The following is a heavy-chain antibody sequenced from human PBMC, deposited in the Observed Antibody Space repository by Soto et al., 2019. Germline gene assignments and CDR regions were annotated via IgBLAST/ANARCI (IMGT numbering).Heavy chain of an antibody. CDR2: ISTYNGDT. Sequence: EASVKVSCKASGYTFTRSGISWVRQAPGQGLEWMGWISTYNGDTNYAQTFQGRVTMTTDTSTSTVHMEVRSLRSDDTAVYYCAREGVAPYYYYGMDVWGQGTPVTSP. CDR3: AREGVAPYYYYGMDV. J-gene: IGHJ6*02. D-gene: IGHD5-12*01. CDR1: GYTFTRSG. V-gene: IGHV1-18*01.